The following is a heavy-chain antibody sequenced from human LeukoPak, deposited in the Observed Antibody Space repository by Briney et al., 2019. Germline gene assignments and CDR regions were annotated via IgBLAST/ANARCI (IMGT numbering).Heavy chain of an antibody. CDR3: ARRGMSGLSAFDI. CDR1: GYTFTSYY. D-gene: IGHD3-3*01. CDR2: INPSGGST. V-gene: IGHV1-46*01. Sequence: VASVKVSCKASGYTFTSYYMHWVRQAPGQGLEWMGIINPSGGSTSYAQKFQGRVTRTRDTSTSTVYMELSSLRSEDTAVYYCARRGMSGLSAFDIWGQGTMVTVSS. J-gene: IGHJ3*02.